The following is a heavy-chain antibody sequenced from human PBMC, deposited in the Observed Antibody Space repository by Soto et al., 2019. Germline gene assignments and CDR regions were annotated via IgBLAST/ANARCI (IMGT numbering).Heavy chain of an antibody. D-gene: IGHD3-10*01. V-gene: IGHV3-21*01. J-gene: IGHJ6*02. Sequence: EGHLVESGGGLVKPGGSLRVSCAASGFIFSDYSMNWVRQAPGKGLEWVSSISRISDFIYYADSMTGRFTISRDNAKNSLYLQMSSLRAEDTAIYYCARAGFGEFPYYYYYAMDVWGQGTPVTVSS. CDR1: GFIFSDYS. CDR3: ARAGFGEFPYYYYYAMDV. CDR2: ISRISDFI.